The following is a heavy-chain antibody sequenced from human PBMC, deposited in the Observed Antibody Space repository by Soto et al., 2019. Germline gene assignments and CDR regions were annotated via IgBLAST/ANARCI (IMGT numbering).Heavy chain of an antibody. Sequence: PSETLSLTCAVYGGSFSGYYWSWIRQPPGKGLEWVGEINHSGSTNYNPSLKSRVTISVDTSKNQFSLKLSSVTAADTAVYYCGSGSYLNWFDPWGQGTLVTVSS. CDR2: INHSGST. J-gene: IGHJ5*02. CDR3: GSGSYLNWFDP. V-gene: IGHV4-34*01. CDR1: GGSFSGYY. D-gene: IGHD3-10*01.